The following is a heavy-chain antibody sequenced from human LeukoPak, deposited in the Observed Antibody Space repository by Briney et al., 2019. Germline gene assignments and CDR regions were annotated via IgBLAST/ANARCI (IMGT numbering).Heavy chain of an antibody. D-gene: IGHD2-8*02. CDR1: GVSFNVYY. V-gene: IGHV4-34*01. CDR2: VSPGGYI. CDR3: ARIRCGHTGDICYNH. Sequence: KASETLSLTCTVSGVSFNVYYWSWIRQSPGKGLEWIGEVSPGGYIKYNPSLKSRVTISVDTSESQLSLRLSSVTAADTAMYYCARIRCGHTGDICYNHWAQGTLVTVSS. J-gene: IGHJ5*02.